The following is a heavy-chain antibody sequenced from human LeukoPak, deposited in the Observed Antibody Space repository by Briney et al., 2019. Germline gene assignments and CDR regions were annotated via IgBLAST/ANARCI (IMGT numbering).Heavy chain of an antibody. CDR1: GYSISSGYY. CDR2: IYHSVST. J-gene: IGHJ4*02. Sequence: PSETLSLTCAVSGYSISSGYYWGWIRQPPGKGLEWIGNIYHSVSTYYNPSLKSRVTMSVDTSKNQFSLKLSSATAADTAVYYCARDERRFMIMFGGALDFWGQGTLVTVSS. V-gene: IGHV4-38-2*02. CDR3: ARDERRFMIMFGGALDF. D-gene: IGHD3-16*01.